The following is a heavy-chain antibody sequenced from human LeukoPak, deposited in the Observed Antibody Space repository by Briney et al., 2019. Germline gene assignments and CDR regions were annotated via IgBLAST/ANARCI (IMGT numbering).Heavy chain of an antibody. CDR3: ARVIVDRGDYYYYYYMDV. CDR2: IYPNDSDT. D-gene: IGHD2-15*01. CDR1: GYSFTSYW. J-gene: IGHJ6*03. Sequence: GESLKISCKGSGYSFTSYWIGWVRQMPGKGLEWMGIIYPNDSDTRYSPSFQGQVTISADKSISTAYLQWSSLKASDTAMYYCARVIVDRGDYYYYYYMDVWGKGTTVTVSS. V-gene: IGHV5-51*01.